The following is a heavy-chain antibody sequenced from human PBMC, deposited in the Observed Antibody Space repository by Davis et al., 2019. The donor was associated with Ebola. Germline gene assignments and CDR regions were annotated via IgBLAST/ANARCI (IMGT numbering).Heavy chain of an antibody. D-gene: IGHD6-19*01. CDR3: ARSHRVGMAVEYAFDI. V-gene: IGHV1-46*01. CDR2: INPSGGST. J-gene: IGHJ3*02. CDR1: GYTFTSYH. Sequence: ASVKVSCKASGYTFTSYHMHWVRQAPGQGLEWMGIINPSGGSTSYAQKFQGRVTMTRDTSASTAYMELSSLRSEDTAVYYCARSHRVGMAVEYAFDIWGQGTMVTVSS.